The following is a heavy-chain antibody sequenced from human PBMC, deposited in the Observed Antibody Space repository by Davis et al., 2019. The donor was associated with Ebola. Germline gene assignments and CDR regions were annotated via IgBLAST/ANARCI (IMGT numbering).Heavy chain of an antibody. Sequence: SVKVSCKASGYTFTSYGISWVRQAPGQGLEWMGRIIPILGIANYAQKFQGRVTITADKSTSTAYMELSSLRSEDTAVYYCARDVGMGVATAGGDYWGQGTLVTVSS. CDR1: GYTFTSYG. V-gene: IGHV1-69*04. J-gene: IGHJ4*02. D-gene: IGHD5-12*01. CDR3: ARDVGMGVATAGGDY. CDR2: IIPILGIA.